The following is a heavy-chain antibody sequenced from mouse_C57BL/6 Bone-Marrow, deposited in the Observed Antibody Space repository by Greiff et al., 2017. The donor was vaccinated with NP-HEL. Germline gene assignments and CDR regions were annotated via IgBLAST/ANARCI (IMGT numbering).Heavy chain of an antibody. D-gene: IGHD2-3*01. CDR2: IYPSDSET. V-gene: IGHV1-61*01. Sequence: QVQLQQPGAELVRPGSSVKLSCKASGYTFTSYWMDWVKQRPGQGLEWIGNIYPSDSETHYNQKFKDKATLTVDKSSSTAYMQLSSLTSEDSAVYFYARAGYYDDDYWGKGTTLTVSS. CDR1: GYTFTSYW. CDR3: ARAGYYDDDY. J-gene: IGHJ2*01.